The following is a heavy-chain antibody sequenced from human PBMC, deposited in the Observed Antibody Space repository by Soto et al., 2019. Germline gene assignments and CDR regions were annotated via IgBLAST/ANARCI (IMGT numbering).Heavy chain of an antibody. CDR3: ARVTKYYGSGSYYNVIGLDP. J-gene: IGHJ5*02. CDR1: GGTFSSYT. Sequence: SVKVSCKASGGTFSSYTISWVRQAPGQGLEWMGRIIPILGIANYAQKFQGRVTITADKSTSTAYMELSSLRSEDTAVYYCARVTKYYGSGSYYNVIGLDPWGQGTLVTVSS. CDR2: IIPILGIA. V-gene: IGHV1-69*02. D-gene: IGHD3-10*01.